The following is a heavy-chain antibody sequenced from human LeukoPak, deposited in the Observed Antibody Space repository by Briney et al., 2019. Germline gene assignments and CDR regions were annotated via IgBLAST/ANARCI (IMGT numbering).Heavy chain of an antibody. CDR1: GGSISSYY. D-gene: IGHD3-22*01. V-gene: IGHV4-4*07. J-gene: IGHJ4*02. CDR2: IYTSGST. CDR3: ASSNPVYYYDSSGYHFRY. Sequence: SETLSLTCTVSGGSISSYYWSWIRQPAGKGLEWIGRIYTSGSTNYNPSLKSRVTMSVDTSKNQFSLKLSSATAADTAVYYCASSNPVYYYDSSGYHFRYWGQGTLATVSS.